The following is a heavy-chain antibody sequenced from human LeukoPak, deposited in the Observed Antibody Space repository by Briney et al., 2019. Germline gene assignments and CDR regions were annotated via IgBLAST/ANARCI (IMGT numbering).Heavy chain of an antibody. J-gene: IGHJ4*02. CDR1: GGSFSSYY. CDR3: ASPVSGSSGWYYNY. CDR2: INHSGST. Sequence: KPSETLSLTCAVYGGSFSSYYWSWIRQPPGKGLEWIGEINHSGSTNYNPSLKSRVTISVDTSKNQFSLKLSSVPAADTAVYYCASPVSGSSGWYYNYWGQGTLVTVSS. V-gene: IGHV4-34*01. D-gene: IGHD6-19*01.